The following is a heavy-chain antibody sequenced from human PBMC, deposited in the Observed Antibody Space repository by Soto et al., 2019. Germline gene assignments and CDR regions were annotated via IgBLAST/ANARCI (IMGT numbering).Heavy chain of an antibody. J-gene: IGHJ4*02. CDR3: ARAQGLYTYGNSADY. V-gene: IGHV3-30*04. CDR1: GFTFSNYA. D-gene: IGHD5-18*01. CDR2: IAYDGSNK. Sequence: QVQLVESGGGVVQPGRSLRLSCAASGFTFSNYAMDWVRQAPGEGLEWVAVIAYDGSNKYYADSVKGRFTISRDNSKNPLYLQMDSLRAEDTAVYYCARAQGLYTYGNSADYWGQGTLVTVSS.